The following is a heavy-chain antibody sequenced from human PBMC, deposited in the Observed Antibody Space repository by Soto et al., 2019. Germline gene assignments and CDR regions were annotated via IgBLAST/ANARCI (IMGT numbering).Heavy chain of an antibody. D-gene: IGHD3-3*01. J-gene: IGHJ4*02. Sequence: GGSLRLSCAASGFTFSSYAMHWVCQAPGKGLEWVAVISYDGSNKYYADSVKGRFTISRDNSKNTLYLQMNSLRAEDTAVYYCARGSNYDFWSGYSYYFDYWGQGSLVTVSS. CDR2: ISYDGSNK. CDR1: GFTFSSYA. CDR3: ARGSNYDFWSGYSYYFDY. V-gene: IGHV3-30-3*01.